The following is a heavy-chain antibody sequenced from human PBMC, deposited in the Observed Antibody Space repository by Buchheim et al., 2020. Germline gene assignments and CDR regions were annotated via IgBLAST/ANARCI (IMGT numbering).Heavy chain of an antibody. J-gene: IGHJ4*02. D-gene: IGHD6-13*01. CDR3: AKNEAGATYEGYSSLDY. CDR1: GFTFSSYA. V-gene: IGHV3-23*01. Sequence: EVQLLESGGGLVQPGGSLRLSCAASGFTFSSYAMSWVRQAPGKGLEWVSAISASGGSTYYADSVKGRFTITRDNSKSTLYLQMNSLRAEDTAVYYCAKNEAGATYEGYSSLDYWGQGTL. CDR2: ISASGGST.